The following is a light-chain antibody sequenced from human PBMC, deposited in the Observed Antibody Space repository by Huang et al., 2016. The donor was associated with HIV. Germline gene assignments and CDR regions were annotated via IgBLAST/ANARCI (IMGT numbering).Light chain of an antibody. Sequence: DIQITQSPSSLSASVGDRVIITCRASQNINKYLNWYQQKPGKAPKLQISAASNLQSGVPSSFSGSGSGTDFTLTISNLQPEDSATYYCQQSVRTPRTFGQGTKLEI. J-gene: IGKJ2*01. CDR2: AAS. CDR3: QQSVRTPRT. V-gene: IGKV1-39*01. CDR1: QNINKY.